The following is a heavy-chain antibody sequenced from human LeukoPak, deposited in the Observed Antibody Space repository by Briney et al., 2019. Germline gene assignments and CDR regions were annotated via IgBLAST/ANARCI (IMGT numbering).Heavy chain of an antibody. J-gene: IGHJ4*02. CDR3: AKGGYSFAQHVDY. D-gene: IGHD5-18*01. V-gene: IGHV3-23*01. Sequence: GGSLRLSCAATGFTFSSYGMHWVRQAPGKGLEWVSGISSSGGSTYYADSVKGRFTISRDNSKNTLFLQMSSLRAEDTAVYYCAKGGYSFAQHVDYWGQGTLVVVSS. CDR2: ISSSGGST. CDR1: GFTFSSYG.